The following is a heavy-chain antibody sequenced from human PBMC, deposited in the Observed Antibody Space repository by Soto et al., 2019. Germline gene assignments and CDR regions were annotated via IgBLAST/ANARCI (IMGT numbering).Heavy chain of an antibody. CDR2: ISGSGGST. CDR3: ASHSTDYGDYGAFDI. Sequence: PGGSLRLSCAASGFTFCRYAMSWVRQAPGKGLEWVSAISGSGGSTYYADSVKGRFTISRDNSKNTLYLQMNSLRAEDTAVYYCASHSTDYGDYGAFDIWGQGTMVTVSS. J-gene: IGHJ3*02. CDR1: GFTFCRYA. V-gene: IGHV3-23*01. D-gene: IGHD4-17*01.